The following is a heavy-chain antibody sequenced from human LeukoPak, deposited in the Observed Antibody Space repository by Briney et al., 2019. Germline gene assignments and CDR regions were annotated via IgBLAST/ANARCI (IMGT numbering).Heavy chain of an antibody. D-gene: IGHD6-19*01. CDR1: GFTFSSYW. V-gene: IGHV3-7*01. CDR3: ARAVEGQWLVPEGYDY. J-gene: IGHJ4*02. Sequence: GGSLRLSCAASGFTFSSYWMSWVRQAPGKELEWVANIKQDGSEKYYVDSVKGRFTISRDNAKNSLYLQMNSLRAEDTAVYYCARAVEGQWLVPEGYDYWGQGTLVTVSS. CDR2: IKQDGSEK.